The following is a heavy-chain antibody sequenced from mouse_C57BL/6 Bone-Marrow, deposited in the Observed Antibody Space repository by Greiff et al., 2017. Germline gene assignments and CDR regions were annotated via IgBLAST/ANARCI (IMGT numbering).Heavy chain of an antibody. V-gene: IGHV1-26*01. CDR1: GYTFTDYY. Sequence: EVQLQQSGPELVKPGASVKISCKASGYTFTDYYMNWVKQSHGKSLEWIGDINPNNGGTSYNQKFKGKATLTVDKSSSTAYMELRSLTSEDSAVYYCARPTYYYGSSSYAMDYWGQGTSVTVSS. J-gene: IGHJ4*01. CDR2: INPNNGGT. CDR3: ARPTYYYGSSSYAMDY. D-gene: IGHD1-1*01.